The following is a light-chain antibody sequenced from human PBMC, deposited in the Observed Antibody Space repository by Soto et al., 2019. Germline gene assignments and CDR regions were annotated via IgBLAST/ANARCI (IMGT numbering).Light chain of an antibody. CDR1: QSVSSN. Sequence: EIVMTQSPATLSVSPGERATLSCRASQSVSSNLAWYQQKPGQAPRLLIYGASTRATGIPARFSGSGSGTEFTLTISSLQSEEFAVYYCQQYNNWPPSFGQGTKLEIK. V-gene: IGKV3-15*01. J-gene: IGKJ2*01. CDR2: GAS. CDR3: QQYNNWPPS.